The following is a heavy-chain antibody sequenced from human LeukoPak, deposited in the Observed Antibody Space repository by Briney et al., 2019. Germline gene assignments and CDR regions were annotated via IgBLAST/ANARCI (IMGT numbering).Heavy chain of an antibody. CDR3: AMGGYSSSANPYYYYYGMDV. CDR2: ISYDGSNK. D-gene: IGHD6-13*01. CDR1: GFTFSSYA. V-gene: IGHV3-30-3*01. J-gene: IGHJ6*02. Sequence: GGSLRLSCAASGFTFSSYAMHWVRQAPGKGLKWVAVISYDGSNKYYADSVKGRFTISRDNSKNTLYLQMNSLRAEDTAVYYCAMGGYSSSANPYYYYYGMDVWGQGTTVTVSS.